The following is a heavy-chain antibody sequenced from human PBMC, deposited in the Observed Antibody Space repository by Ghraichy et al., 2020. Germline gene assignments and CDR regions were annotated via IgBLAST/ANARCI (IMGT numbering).Heavy chain of an antibody. CDR2: FDPEDGER. D-gene: IGHD3-16*01. CDR1: GYTLTDLV. CDR3: ATGPNGGGIDP. Sequence: ASVKVSCKVSGYTLTDLVIHWVRQAPGKGLEWLGYFDPEDGERIYAQKFQGRFTMTEDTSTNTAYMELSSLRSEDTAIYYWATGPNGGGIDPWGQGTLVTVPS. V-gene: IGHV1-24*01. J-gene: IGHJ5*02.